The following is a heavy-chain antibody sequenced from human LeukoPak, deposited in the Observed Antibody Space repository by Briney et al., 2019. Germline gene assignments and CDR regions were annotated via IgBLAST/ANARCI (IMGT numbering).Heavy chain of an antibody. V-gene: IGHV3-30*02. Sequence: GGSLRLSCAASGFTFSSYGMHWVRQAPGKGLEWVSFIRYDGRDKDYADSVKGRFTISRDNSKNTAYLQMNSLRAEDTAVYYCAKDPRRGRTPVGPDYWGQGTLVTVSS. D-gene: IGHD1-26*01. CDR3: AKDPRRGRTPVGPDY. J-gene: IGHJ4*02. CDR2: IRYDGRDK. CDR1: GFTFSSYG.